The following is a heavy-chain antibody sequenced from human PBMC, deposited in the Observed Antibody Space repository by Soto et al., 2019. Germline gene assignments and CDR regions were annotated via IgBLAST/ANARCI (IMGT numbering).Heavy chain of an antibody. CDR1: GYTFTNYW. V-gene: IGHV5-51*01. CDR2: IYPGDSDT. CDR3: XRLVGGSITRIVVVPDY. D-gene: IGHD3-22*01. Sequence: GESLKISCEGSGYTFTNYWIGWVRQMPGKGLEWMGIIYPGDSDTRYSPSFQGQVTISADKSISTAYLQWSSLKTSDTAMYYCXRLVGGSITRIVVVPDYWGQGTLVTVSS. J-gene: IGHJ4*02.